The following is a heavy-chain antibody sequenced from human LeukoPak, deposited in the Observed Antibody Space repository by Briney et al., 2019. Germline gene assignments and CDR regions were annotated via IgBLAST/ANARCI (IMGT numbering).Heavy chain of an antibody. CDR2: MNPNSGNT. Sequence: ASVKVSCKASGYTFTSYDINWVRQATGQGLEWMGWMNPNSGNTGYAQKFQGRVTMTRNTSIGTAYMELSSLRSEDTAVYYCARLSGSSYYYYMDVWGKGTTVTISS. J-gene: IGHJ6*03. V-gene: IGHV1-8*01. CDR3: ARLSGSSYYYYMDV. CDR1: GYTFTSYD. D-gene: IGHD3-10*01.